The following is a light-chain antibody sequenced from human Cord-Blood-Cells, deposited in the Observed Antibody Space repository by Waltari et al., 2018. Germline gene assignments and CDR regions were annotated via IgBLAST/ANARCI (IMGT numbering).Light chain of an antibody. Sequence: QSVLTQPPSASGTPGQRVTISCSGSSSNIGSNYVYGYQQPPGTAPKLLIYRNNQRPSGVPDRFSGSKSGTSASLAISGLRSEDEADYYCAAWDDSLSGPVFGGGTKLTVL. CDR1: SSNIGSNY. V-gene: IGLV1-47*01. CDR2: RNN. CDR3: AAWDDSLSGPV. J-gene: IGLJ3*02.